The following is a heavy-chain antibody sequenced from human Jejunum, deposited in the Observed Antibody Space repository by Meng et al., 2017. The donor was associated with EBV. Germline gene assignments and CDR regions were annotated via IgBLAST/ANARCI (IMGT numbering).Heavy chain of an antibody. D-gene: IGHD1-26*01. CDR1: GGSIGSSSYY. V-gene: IGHV4-39*01. Sequence: QLPLQESGPGLVKPSEPLSLTCTVSGGSIGSSSYYWGWIRQPPGKGLEWIGTYYNSGSTYYNPSLKSRVTISVDTSKNQFSLKLISVTAADTAAYYCARQGPSGRTFDYWGQGTLVTVSS. J-gene: IGHJ4*02. CDR2: YYNSGST. CDR3: ARQGPSGRTFDY.